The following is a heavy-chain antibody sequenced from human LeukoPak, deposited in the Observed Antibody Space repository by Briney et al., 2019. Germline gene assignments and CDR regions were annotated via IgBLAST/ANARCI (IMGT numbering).Heavy chain of an antibody. CDR1: GYPFTAYY. CDR3: ARDWFDVAFDP. CDR2: INCNSGDT. D-gene: IGHD3-10*01. J-gene: IGHJ5*02. Sequence: ASVKVSCKASGYPFTAYYMHWVRQAPGQRLEWMGWINCNSGDTNYAQKFQGRVTMTRDTSITTAYMELSRVTSDDTAVYYCARDWFDVAFDPWGQGTLVTVSS. V-gene: IGHV1-2*02.